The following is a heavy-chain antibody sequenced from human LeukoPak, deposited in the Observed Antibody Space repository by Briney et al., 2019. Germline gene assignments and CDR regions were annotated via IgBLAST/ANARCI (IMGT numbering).Heavy chain of an antibody. CDR3: ARDLAVLGVVFTSYMDV. CDR2: ISTYSGNA. V-gene: IGHV1-18*01. D-gene: IGHD3-3*01. J-gene: IGHJ6*03. CDR1: GYSSITHG. Sequence: ASVKVSCKASGYSSITHGITCVRQAPGQGLQCGGWISTYSGNAHYAQRLQDRVTLSKDTATTTAYLEVRNLRSDDTAVYYCARDLAVLGVVFTSYMDVRGKGTPVIVSS.